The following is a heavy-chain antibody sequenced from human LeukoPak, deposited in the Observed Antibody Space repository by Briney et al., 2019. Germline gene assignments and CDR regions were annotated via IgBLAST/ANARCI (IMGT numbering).Heavy chain of an antibody. CDR2: ISWNSDNI. D-gene: IGHD5-12*01. V-gene: IGHV3-9*01. CDR1: GFTFSTSW. Sequence: SLRLSCEGSGFTFSTSWMHWVRQVPGKGLEWVSGISWNSDNIGYADSVKGRFTTSRDNAKNSLYLQMNSLRAEDTALYYCAINGGGDSGYGNFDYWGQGTLVTVSS. J-gene: IGHJ4*02. CDR3: AINGGGDSGYGNFDY.